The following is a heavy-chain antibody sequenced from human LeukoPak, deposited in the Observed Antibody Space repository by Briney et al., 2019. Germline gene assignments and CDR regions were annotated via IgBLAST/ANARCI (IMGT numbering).Heavy chain of an antibody. CDR2: FDPEDGET. J-gene: IGHJ2*01. D-gene: IGHD6-19*01. CDR1: GYTLTELS. V-gene: IGHV1-24*01. Sequence: ASVKVSRKVSGYTLTELSMHWVRQAPGKGGEWMGGFDPEDGETIYAQRFQGRVTMTEDTSTHTAYMGLSSLRSEDTGVYYCATVYPQKIAVAGTSSYWYFDLWGRGHLVTVS. CDR3: ATVYPQKIAVAGTSSYWYFDL.